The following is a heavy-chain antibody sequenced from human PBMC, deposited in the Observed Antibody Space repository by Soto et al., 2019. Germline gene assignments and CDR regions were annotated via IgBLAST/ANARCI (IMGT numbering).Heavy chain of an antibody. D-gene: IGHD3-22*01. Sequence: GGSLRLSCAASGFTFSSYAMHWVRQAPGKGLEWVAVISYDGSNKYYADSVKGRFTISRDNFKNTLYLQMSSLRAEDTALYYCAKGGSSGSYDYWGQGSLVTVSS. CDR2: ISYDGSNK. V-gene: IGHV3-30*18. J-gene: IGHJ4*02. CDR1: GFTFSSYA. CDR3: AKGGSSGSYDY.